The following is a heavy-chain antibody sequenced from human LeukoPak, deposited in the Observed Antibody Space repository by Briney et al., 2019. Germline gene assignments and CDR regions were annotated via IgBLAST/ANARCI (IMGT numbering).Heavy chain of an antibody. CDR3: ARYSCGSPTCYSSDWGQNGDWLDP. V-gene: IGHV3-66*02. CDR1: GFTVSNNY. D-gene: IGHD2-21*01. Sequence: GGSLRLSCAASGFTVSNNYVSWVRQAPGKGLDCVSVIYSGGYTVYPDSVEGRFTASRDNSENTVYLQMSSLTPEDTAVYYCARYSCGSPTCYSSDWGQNGDWLDPWGQGTLVTVSS. J-gene: IGHJ5*02. CDR2: IYSGGYT.